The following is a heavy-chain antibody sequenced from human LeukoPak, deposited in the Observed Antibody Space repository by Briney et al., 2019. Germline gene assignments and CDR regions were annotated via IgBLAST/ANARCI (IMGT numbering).Heavy chain of an antibody. CDR2: IYPGDSDT. D-gene: IGHD6-13*01. V-gene: IGHV5-51*01. CDR1: GYRFTNYW. Sequence: GESLKISCKGSGYRFTNYWIGWVRQMPGKGLEWMGIIYPGDSDTRYSPSFQGQVTISVDKSVSTAYMQWSSLKASDTAMYYCARRAGYSSSWYHFDYWGQGTLVTVSS. J-gene: IGHJ4*02. CDR3: ARRAGYSSSWYHFDY.